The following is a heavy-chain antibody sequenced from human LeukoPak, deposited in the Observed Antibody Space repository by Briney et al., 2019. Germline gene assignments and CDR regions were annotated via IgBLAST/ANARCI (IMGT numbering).Heavy chain of an antibody. J-gene: IGHJ6*03. CDR1: GFNFDFYA. CDR3: ARVGGAKEPYYYFMDV. V-gene: IGHV3-49*04. D-gene: IGHD4/OR15-4a*01. Sequence: PGGSLRLSCTTSGFNFDFYAMTWVRQAPGKGLEWVGSIRSKTYGETTENAASVKGRFTISRDDSKSVAYLQMTSLKTEDTAVYYCARVGGAKEPYYYFMDVWGKGTTVTASS. CDR2: IRSKTYGETT.